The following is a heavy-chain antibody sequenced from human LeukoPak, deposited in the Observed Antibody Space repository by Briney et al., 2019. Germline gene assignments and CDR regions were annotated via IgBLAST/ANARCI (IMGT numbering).Heavy chain of an antibody. J-gene: IGHJ3*02. CDR3: ARFLAGYSGGDDAFDI. CDR1: GVSISNYY. D-gene: IGHD6-19*01. V-gene: IGHV4-59*01. CDR2: IHHSGST. Sequence: SETLCLTCAVSGVSISNYYRSWVRQPPGKGLEWMCYIHHSGSTKYNPSPKSRLAMSVDKSKNQFSLKLSSLPAADTAVYYCARFLAGYSGGDDAFDIWGQGTMVTVSS.